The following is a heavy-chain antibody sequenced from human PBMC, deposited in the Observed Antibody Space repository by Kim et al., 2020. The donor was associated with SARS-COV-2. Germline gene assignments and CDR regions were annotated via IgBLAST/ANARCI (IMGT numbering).Heavy chain of an antibody. CDR3: AKDRRIVVVPGRQGEDY. Sequence: GGSLRLSCAASGFTFSSYARSWVRQAPGKGLEWVSAISGSGGSTYYADSVKGRFTISRDNSKNTLYLQMNSLRAEDTAVYYCAKDRRIVVVPGRQGEDYWGQGTLVTVSS. J-gene: IGHJ4*02. V-gene: IGHV3-23*01. D-gene: IGHD2-2*01. CDR1: GFTFSSYA. CDR2: ISGSGGST.